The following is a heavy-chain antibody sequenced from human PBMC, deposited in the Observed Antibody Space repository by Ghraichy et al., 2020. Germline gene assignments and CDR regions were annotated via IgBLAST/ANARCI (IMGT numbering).Heavy chain of an antibody. J-gene: IGHJ5*02. Sequence: SETLSLTCTVSGGVTSSFSWNWIRQPPGRGLEWIGYIYSSGSTKCNPSLESRVTISVDTSKNQFSLRLSSMTAADTAVYYCARRRATGGSDGEANWFDPWGQGIPVTVSS. CDR3: ARRRATGGSDGEANWFDP. CDR2: IYSSGST. D-gene: IGHD2-21*02. V-gene: IGHV4-59*12. CDR1: GGVTSSFS.